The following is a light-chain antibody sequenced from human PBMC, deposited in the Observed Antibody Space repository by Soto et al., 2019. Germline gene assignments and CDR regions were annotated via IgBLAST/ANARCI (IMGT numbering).Light chain of an antibody. V-gene: IGKV1-39*01. J-gene: IGKJ1*01. CDR1: QSISRY. CDR2: GAN. Sequence: DIQLTQSPSSLSASVGDRITITCRSSQSISRYLNWYQQRPGTAPKVLIFGANSLQSGVPSRFSGSGSGTEFTLTIISLQPEDFATYYFQQNYGTPGKFGQETKVDIK. CDR3: QQNYGTPGK.